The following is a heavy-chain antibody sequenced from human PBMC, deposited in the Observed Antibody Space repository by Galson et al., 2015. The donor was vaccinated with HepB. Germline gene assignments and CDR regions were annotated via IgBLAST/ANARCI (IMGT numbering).Heavy chain of an antibody. V-gene: IGHV4-30-4*01. Sequence: TLSLTCTVSDDSITSDDYYWNWIRQPPGKGLEWIGYISYSGSSYYKPSLKSRVTISIDTAKNQFSLNLTSVTAADTAVYYCARDGCSSASCYYGSYGMDVWGQGTPVTVSS. D-gene: IGHD2-2*01. CDR1: DDSITSDDYY. CDR2: ISYSGSS. CDR3: ARDGCSSASCYYGSYGMDV. J-gene: IGHJ6*02.